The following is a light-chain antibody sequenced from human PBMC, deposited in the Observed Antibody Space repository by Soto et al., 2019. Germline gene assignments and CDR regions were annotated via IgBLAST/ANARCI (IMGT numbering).Light chain of an antibody. J-gene: IGKJ1*01. CDR3: LQHDSYPWT. CDR1: QSVSSSY. Sequence: EILLTQSPGTLSLSPGERSTLSCRAIQSVSSSYLAWYQQKPGQAPRLLIYGASSRATGIPARFSGSGSGTEFTLTISSLQPEDFATYYCLQHDSYPWTFGQGTKVDIK. V-gene: IGKV3-20*01. CDR2: GAS.